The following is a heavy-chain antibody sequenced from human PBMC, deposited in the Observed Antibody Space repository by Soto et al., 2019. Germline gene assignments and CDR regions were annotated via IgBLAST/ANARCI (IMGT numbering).Heavy chain of an antibody. CDR1: GFTFDSFA. D-gene: IGHD2-15*01. Sequence: SLRLSCAACGFTFDSFAMQWIRQVPGKGLEWVSSISWNSATIAYADSVKGRFTISRDNANNVVYLQMNSLRAEDTAFYYCAKGDNRDFWGLGHMVTGTS. V-gene: IGHV3-9*01. CDR2: ISWNSATI. J-gene: IGHJ4*02. CDR3: AKGDNRDF.